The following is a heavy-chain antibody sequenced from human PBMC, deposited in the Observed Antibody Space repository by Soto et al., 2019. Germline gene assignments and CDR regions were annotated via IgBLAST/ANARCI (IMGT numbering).Heavy chain of an antibody. V-gene: IGHV1-69*01. CDR1: GGTFNSSA. Sequence: QVQLVQSGAEVKKPGSSVKVSCKASGGTFNSSAITWVRQAPGQGLEWMGGIIPLFGTTNYAQKFRGRITLPANESTRTACMGVSRLRSEETAMYYCARGEGSSWYLWFDPWGQGTLVTVSS. D-gene: IGHD6-13*01. CDR2: IIPLFGTT. J-gene: IGHJ5*02. CDR3: ARGEGSSWYLWFDP.